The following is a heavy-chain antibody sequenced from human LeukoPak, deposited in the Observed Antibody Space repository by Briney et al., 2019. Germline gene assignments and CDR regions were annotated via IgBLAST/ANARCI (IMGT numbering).Heavy chain of an antibody. CDR3: AKDSGSGWYEDYFDY. Sequence: GRSLRLSCAASGFTFDDYAMHWVRQAPGKGLEWVSGISWNSGSIGYADSVKGRFTISRDNAKNSLYLQMNSLRAEDTALYYCAKDSGSGWYEDYFDYWGQGTLVTVSS. CDR1: GFTFDDYA. V-gene: IGHV3-9*01. J-gene: IGHJ4*02. CDR2: ISWNSGSI. D-gene: IGHD6-19*01.